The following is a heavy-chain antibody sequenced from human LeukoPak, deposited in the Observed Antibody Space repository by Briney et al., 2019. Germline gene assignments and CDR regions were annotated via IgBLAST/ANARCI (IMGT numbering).Heavy chain of an antibody. V-gene: IGHV1-8*03. CDR3: ARGRSTGYPYYFEY. J-gene: IGHJ4*02. Sequence: ASVKVSCKASVYTFTSYDINWVRQATGQGLEWMGWMNPNSGSTGYAQKFQGRVTITRNTSISTAYMELSGLRSEDTAVYCCARGRSTGYPYYFEYWGQGTLVTVSS. CDR1: VYTFTSYD. CDR2: MNPNSGST. D-gene: IGHD5-12*01.